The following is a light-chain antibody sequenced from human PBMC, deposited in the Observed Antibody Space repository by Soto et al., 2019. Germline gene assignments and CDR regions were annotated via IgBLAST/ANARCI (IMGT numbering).Light chain of an antibody. CDR3: SSYAGSSNV. CDR2: EVN. Sequence: IPCTGTSSDVGGYNYVSWYQQHPGKAPKLMIYEVNKRPSGVPDRFSGSKSGNTASLTVSGLQAEDEADYYCSSYAGSSNVFGTGTKVTVL. J-gene: IGLJ1*01. CDR1: SSDVGGYNY. V-gene: IGLV2-8*01.